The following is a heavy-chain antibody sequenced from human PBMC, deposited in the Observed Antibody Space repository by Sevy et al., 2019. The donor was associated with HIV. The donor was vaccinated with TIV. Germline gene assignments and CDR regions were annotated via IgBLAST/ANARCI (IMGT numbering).Heavy chain of an antibody. CDR2: IYHSGST. CDR3: ARVDDILTNYFDY. D-gene: IGHD3-9*01. Sequence: SETLSLTCAISGYSISSGYNWGWIRQPPGKGLEWIGSIYHSGSTYYNPSLKSRVTISVDTSKNQFSLKLSSVTAADTAVYYCARVDDILTNYFDYWGQGTLVTVSS. V-gene: IGHV4-38-2*01. J-gene: IGHJ4*02. CDR1: GYSISSGYN.